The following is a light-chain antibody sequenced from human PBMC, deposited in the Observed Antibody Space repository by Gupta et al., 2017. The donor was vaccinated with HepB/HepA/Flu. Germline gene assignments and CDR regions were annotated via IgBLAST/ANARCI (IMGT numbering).Light chain of an antibody. CDR2: AAS. V-gene: IGKV1-17*01. J-gene: IGKJ4*01. Sequence: DIQMTQSPSSLSASVGDRVTITCRASQGISNDLGWYQQKPGKAPKRLIFAASSLPGGVPSRFSGSGFGTEFTLTISSLQPEDFATYYCRQHDHYPPHSFGGGTKVEIK. CDR3: RQHDHYPPHS. CDR1: QGISND.